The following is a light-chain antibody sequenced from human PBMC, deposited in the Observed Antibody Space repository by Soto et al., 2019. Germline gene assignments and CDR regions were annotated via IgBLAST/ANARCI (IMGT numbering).Light chain of an antibody. CDR2: DAS. J-gene: IGKJ4*01. Sequence: DIQMTQSPSYLSASAGDSVTIACQSSQDIRNYLHWYQQHPGNAPNVLIYDASTLERGVPSRFSGSGSGTHSTFPLRSLKPEDIATYDCQPYDNLLSFGGGTKVDI. CDR1: QDIRNY. CDR3: QPYDNLLS. V-gene: IGKV1-33*01.